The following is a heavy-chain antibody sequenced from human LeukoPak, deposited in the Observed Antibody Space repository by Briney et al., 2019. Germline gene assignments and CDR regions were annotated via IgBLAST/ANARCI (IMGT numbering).Heavy chain of an antibody. Sequence: PSETLSLTCTVSGGSISSYYWSWIRQPPGKGLEWIGYIYYSGSTNYNPSLKSRVTISVDTSKNQFSLKLSSVTAADTAVYYCARDQGGSYPPFDYWGQGTLVTVSS. CDR1: GGSISSYY. CDR3: ARDQGGSYPPFDY. D-gene: IGHD1-26*01. V-gene: IGHV4-59*12. CDR2: IYYSGST. J-gene: IGHJ4*02.